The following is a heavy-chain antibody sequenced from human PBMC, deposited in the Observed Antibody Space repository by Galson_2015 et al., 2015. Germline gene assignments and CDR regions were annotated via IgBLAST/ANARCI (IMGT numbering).Heavy chain of an antibody. CDR2: ISYDGSNK. J-gene: IGHJ4*02. Sequence: SLRVSCAASGFTFSSYAMHWVRQAPGKGLEWEAVISYDGSNKYYADSVKGRFTISRDNSKNTQYVQMNSLRAEDTAVYYCARGRWWETLRKSPFDYWGQGTLVTVSS. D-gene: IGHD1-26*01. CDR3: ARGRWWETLRKSPFDY. CDR1: GFTFSSYA. V-gene: IGHV3-30-3*01.